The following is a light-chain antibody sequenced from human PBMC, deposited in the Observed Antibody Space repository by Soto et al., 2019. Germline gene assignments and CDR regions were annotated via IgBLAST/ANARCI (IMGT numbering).Light chain of an antibody. CDR2: RTS. CDR3: VLLYGGAWV. J-gene: IGLJ3*02. Sequence: VVTQEPSLTVSPGGTVTLTCALTTGAVTSDYYPNWFQRRPGQALRTLIYRTSNKHSWTPARFSGSLLGGKAALTLSGVQPEDEADYYCVLLYGGAWVFGGGTKLTVL. CDR1: TGAVTSDYY. V-gene: IGLV7-43*01.